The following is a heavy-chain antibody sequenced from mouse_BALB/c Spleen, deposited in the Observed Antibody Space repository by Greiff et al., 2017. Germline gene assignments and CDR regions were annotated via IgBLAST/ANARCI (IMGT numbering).Heavy chain of an antibody. CDR2: IDPANCNT. Sequence: EVQLQQSGAELVKPGASVKLSCTASGFNIKDTYMHWVKQRPEQGLEWIGRIDPANCNTKYDPKFQGKATITADTSSNTAYLQLSSLTSEDTAVYYCASTDPFAYWGQGTLVTVSA. CDR1: GFNIKDTY. CDR3: ASTDPFAY. V-gene: IGHV14-3*02. D-gene: IGHD1-1*01. J-gene: IGHJ3*01.